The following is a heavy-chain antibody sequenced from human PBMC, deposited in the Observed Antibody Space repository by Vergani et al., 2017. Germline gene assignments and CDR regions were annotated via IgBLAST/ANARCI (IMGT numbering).Heavy chain of an antibody. D-gene: IGHD6-13*01. CDR2: ISSSSSYI. V-gene: IGHV3-21*01. CDR3: ARVTRDKYSSSWTDY. CDR1: GFTFSSYS. Sequence: EVQLVESGGGLVKPGGSLRLSCAASGFTFSSYSMNWVRQAPGKGLEWVSSISSSSSYIYYADSVKGRFTISRDNAKNSLYLQVNSMRAEDTAVYYCARVTRDKYSSSWTDYWGQGTLVTVSS. J-gene: IGHJ4*02.